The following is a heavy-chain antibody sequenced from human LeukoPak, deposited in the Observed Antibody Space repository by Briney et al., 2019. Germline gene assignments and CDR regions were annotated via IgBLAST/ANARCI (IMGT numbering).Heavy chain of an antibody. CDR2: ISGSGNYI. CDR1: GFNFSSYT. D-gene: IGHD5-18*01. CDR3: ARAAPKRGYTFGFDF. V-gene: IGHV3-21*01. Sequence: GGSLRLSCTASGFNFSSYTMNWVRQAPGKGLEWVSSISGSGNYIYYAESLKGRFTVSRDNAKRSLYLQMNSLRADDTAMFFCARAAPKRGYTFGFDFWGQGTLVTVSS. J-gene: IGHJ5*01.